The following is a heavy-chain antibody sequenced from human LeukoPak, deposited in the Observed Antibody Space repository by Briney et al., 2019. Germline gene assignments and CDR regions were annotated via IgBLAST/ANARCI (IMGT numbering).Heavy chain of an antibody. CDR1: GYTFTNYA. CDR2: INAGNGDT. V-gene: IGHV1-3*01. CDR3: ARGLWSAHRREYYSDS. Sequence: ASVKVSCKASGYTFTNYAVNWLRQAPGQRLEWMGWINAGNGDTKFSQNYQARVTITRDASASTACMELSSLTSEDTAVYFCARGLWSAHRREYYSDSWGQGTLVTVSS. J-gene: IGHJ4*02. D-gene: IGHD3-3*01.